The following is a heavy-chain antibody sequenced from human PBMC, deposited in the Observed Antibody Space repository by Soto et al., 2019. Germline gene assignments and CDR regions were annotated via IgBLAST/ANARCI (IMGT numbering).Heavy chain of an antibody. J-gene: IGHJ6*02. D-gene: IGHD2-2*01. CDR1: GDSVSSNSAA. CDR2: TYYRSKWYN. V-gene: IGHV6-1*01. Sequence: SQTLSLTCAISGDSVSSNSAAWNWIRQSPSRGLEWLGRTYYRSKWYNDYAVSVKSRITINPDTSKNQFSLQLNSVTPEDTAVYYCARGWLSGYCSSTSCYHSDYYYYYGMDVWGQGTTVTV. CDR3: ARGWLSGYCSSTSCYHSDYYYYYGMDV.